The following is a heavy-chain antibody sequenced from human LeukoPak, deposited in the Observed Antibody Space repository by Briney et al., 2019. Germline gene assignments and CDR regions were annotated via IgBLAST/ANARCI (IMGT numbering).Heavy chain of an antibody. V-gene: IGHV3-30*02. CDR2: IRYDGSNK. CDR3: AKDRHYYDSSGYMND. J-gene: IGHJ4*02. Sequence: GGSLRLSCAASGFTFSSYGMHWVRQAPGKGLEWVAFIRYDGSNKYYADSVKDRFTISRDNSKNTLYLQMNSLRAEDTAVYYCAKDRHYYDSSGYMNDWGQGTLVTVSS. CDR1: GFTFSSYG. D-gene: IGHD3-22*01.